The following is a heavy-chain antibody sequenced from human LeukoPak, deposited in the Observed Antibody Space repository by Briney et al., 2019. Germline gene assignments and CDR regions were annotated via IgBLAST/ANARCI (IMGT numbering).Heavy chain of an antibody. V-gene: IGHV3-23*01. D-gene: IGHD3-22*01. J-gene: IGHJ4*02. Sequence: GGSLRLSCAASGFTFSSYAMSWVRQAPGKGLEWVSAISGSGGSTYYADSVKGRFTISRDNSKNTLYLQMNSLRAEDTAVYYCAKASAMIVVVSKHFDYWGQGTLVTVSS. CDR1: GFTFSSYA. CDR2: ISGSGGST. CDR3: AKASAMIVVVSKHFDY.